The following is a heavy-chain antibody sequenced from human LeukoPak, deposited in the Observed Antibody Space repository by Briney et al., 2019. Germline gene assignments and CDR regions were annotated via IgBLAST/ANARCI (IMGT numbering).Heavy chain of an antibody. CDR3: ARPRVATGPFLIDF. CDR2: INPDSGGT. V-gene: IGHV1-2*02. Sequence: GASVKVSCKASEYTFTGYYMFWVRQAPGQGLEWMGWINPDSGGTKYAQKFQGRVTMTRDTSISTAYMELSRLRSDDTAVYYCARPRVATGPFLIDFWGQGTLVTVSS. D-gene: IGHD5-12*01. CDR1: EYTFTGYY. J-gene: IGHJ4*02.